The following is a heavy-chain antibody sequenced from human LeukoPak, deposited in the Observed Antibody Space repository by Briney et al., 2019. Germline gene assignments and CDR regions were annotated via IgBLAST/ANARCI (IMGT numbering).Heavy chain of an antibody. CDR1: GFTFSSYW. D-gene: IGHD2-21*02. Sequence: GGSLRLSCAASGFTFSSYWMHWVRQAPGKGLVWVSRINSDGSSTSYADSVKGRFTISRDNAKHTLYLQMNSLRAEDRAVYYCAKDLAYCGGDCYSEPHYWGQGTLVTLSS. V-gene: IGHV3-74*01. CDR2: INSDGSST. CDR3: AKDLAYCGGDCYSEPHY. J-gene: IGHJ4*02.